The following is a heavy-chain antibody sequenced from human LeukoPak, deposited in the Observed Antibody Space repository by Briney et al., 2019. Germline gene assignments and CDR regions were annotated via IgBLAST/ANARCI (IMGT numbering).Heavy chain of an antibody. CDR2: IYSGGST. CDR3: ARGSQVAGKGALDY. V-gene: IGHV3-53*01. CDR1: GFTVSSNY. D-gene: IGHD6-19*01. Sequence: PGGSLRLSCAASGFTVSSNYMSWVRQAPGKGPQWVSVIYSGGSTYYADSVKGRFTISRDNSKNTLYLQMNSLRAEDTAVYYCARGSQVAGKGALDYWGQGTLVTVSS. J-gene: IGHJ4*02.